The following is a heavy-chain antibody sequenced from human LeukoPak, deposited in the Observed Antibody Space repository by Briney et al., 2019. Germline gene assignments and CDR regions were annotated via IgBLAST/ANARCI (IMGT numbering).Heavy chain of an antibody. Sequence: SETLSLTCTVSGYSISSGYYWGWIRPPPGKGLEWIGSIYHSGSTYYNPSLKSRVTISVDTSKNQFSLKLSSVTAADTAVYYCANYCSSTSCPTPSYYFDYWGQGTLVTVSS. CDR1: GYSISSGYY. CDR3: ANYCSSTSCPTPSYYFDY. CDR2: IYHSGST. D-gene: IGHD2-2*01. V-gene: IGHV4-38-2*02. J-gene: IGHJ4*02.